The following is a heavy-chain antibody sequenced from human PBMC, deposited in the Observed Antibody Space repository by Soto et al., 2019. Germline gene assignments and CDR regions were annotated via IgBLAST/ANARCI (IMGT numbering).Heavy chain of an antibody. CDR3: ARDFYGDYVGWFDP. J-gene: IGHJ5*02. Sequence: SVKVSCKASGGTFSSYAISWVRQAPGQGLEWMGGIIPIFGTANYAQKFQGRVTITADESTSTAYMELSSLGSEDTAVYYCARDFYGDYVGWFDPWGQGTLVTVSS. D-gene: IGHD4-17*01. CDR2: IIPIFGTA. V-gene: IGHV1-69*13. CDR1: GGTFSSYA.